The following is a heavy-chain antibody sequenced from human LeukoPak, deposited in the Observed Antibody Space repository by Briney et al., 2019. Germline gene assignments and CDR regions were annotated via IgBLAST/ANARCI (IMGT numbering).Heavy chain of an antibody. D-gene: IGHD4-11*01. CDR2: IWSDASDK. CDR1: GFTFSHYG. J-gene: IGHJ4*02. CDR3: AKDAQRGFDYSNSLDY. Sequence: GGSQRLSCSASGFTFSHYGMHWVRQAPGTGLEWVAVIWSDASDKYYANSVKGRFTISRDNFKNSLYLQMNSLRAEDTAVYYCAKDAQRGFDYSNSLDYWGQGTRVTVSS. V-gene: IGHV3-33*06.